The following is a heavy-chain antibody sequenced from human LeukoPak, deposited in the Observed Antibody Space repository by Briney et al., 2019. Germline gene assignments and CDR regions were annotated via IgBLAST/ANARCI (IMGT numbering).Heavy chain of an antibody. D-gene: IGHD2-8*01. CDR1: GCTFTNYD. CDR2: MNPNSGNT. J-gene: IGHJ4*02. Sequence: ASVKVSCKASGCTFTNYDINWVRQATGQGLEWMGWMNPNSGNTGYPQKFQDRVTMTRDTSISTAYMELSSLRSEDTAVYYCARVYGPIDYWGQGTLVTVSS. CDR3: ARVYGPIDY. V-gene: IGHV1-8*01.